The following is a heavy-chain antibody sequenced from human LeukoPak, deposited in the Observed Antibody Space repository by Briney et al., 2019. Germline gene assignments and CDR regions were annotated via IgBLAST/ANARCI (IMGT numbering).Heavy chain of an antibody. V-gene: IGHV1-2*02. CDR1: GYTFTGYY. Sequence: ASVKVSCKASGYTFTGYYMHWVRQAPGQGLEWMGWINPNSGGTNYAQKFQGRVTMTRDTSISTAYMELSRLRSDDTAVYYCAREANPTGLGFDPWGQGTLVTVSS. J-gene: IGHJ5*02. CDR2: INPNSGGT. CDR3: AREANPTGLGFDP.